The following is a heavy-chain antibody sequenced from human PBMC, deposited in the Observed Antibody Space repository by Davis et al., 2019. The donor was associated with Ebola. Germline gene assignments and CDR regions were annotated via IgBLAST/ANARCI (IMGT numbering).Heavy chain of an antibody. D-gene: IGHD2/OR15-2a*01. CDR2: ISGSGATT. V-gene: IGHV3-23*01. CDR3: AKGGARYFYHYYGMDV. Sequence: PGGSLRLSCAVSGVTIRSNYMSWVRQAPGKGLEWVSGISGSGATTYYADSVKGRFTISRDNSKNTLYLQMNSLRADDTALYYCAKGGARYFYHYYGMDVWGQGTTVTVSS. J-gene: IGHJ6*02. CDR1: GVTIRSNY.